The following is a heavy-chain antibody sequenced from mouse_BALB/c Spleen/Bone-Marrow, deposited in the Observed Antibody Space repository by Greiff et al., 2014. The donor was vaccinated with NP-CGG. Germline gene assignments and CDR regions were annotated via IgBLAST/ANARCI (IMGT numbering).Heavy chain of an antibody. Sequence: LQQSGSELVRPGTSVKLSCKASGYTFTSYWMHWVKQRPGQGLEWIGDIYPFSGSSNYDEKFKSKATLTVDTSSSTAYMQLISLTSEDSAVYYCTRSPITTVVAETMDCWGQGTSATVSS. CDR3: TRSPITTVVAETMDC. D-gene: IGHD1-1*01. J-gene: IGHJ4*01. CDR2: IYPFSGSS. CDR1: GYTFTSYW. V-gene: IGHV1S22*01.